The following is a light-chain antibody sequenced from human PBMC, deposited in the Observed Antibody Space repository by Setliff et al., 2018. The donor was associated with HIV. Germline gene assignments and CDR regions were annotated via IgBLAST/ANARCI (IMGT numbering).Light chain of an antibody. CDR1: KLGDKY. V-gene: IGLV3-1*01. CDR3: QAWDSSTAWNV. Sequence: SYELTQPPSVSVSPGQTASITCSGHKLGDKYACWYQQKPGQPPVLVIYQDNKRPSGIPERFSGSDSGNTATLTISGTQAMDEADYYCQAWDSSTAWNVFGTGTKVTVL. CDR2: QDN. J-gene: IGLJ1*01.